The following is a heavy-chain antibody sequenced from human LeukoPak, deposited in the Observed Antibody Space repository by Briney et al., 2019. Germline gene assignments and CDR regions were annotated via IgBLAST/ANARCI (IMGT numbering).Heavy chain of an antibody. D-gene: IGHD4-17*01. Sequence: PSGTLSLTCVVSGGSISSTNWWGWIRQPPGKGLEWIGEINHSGSTNYNPSLKSRVTISVDTSKNQFSLKLSSVTAADTAVYYCARVTTVTTSDYWGQGTLVTVSS. CDR1: GGSISSTNW. J-gene: IGHJ4*02. V-gene: IGHV4-4*02. CDR3: ARVTTVTTSDY. CDR2: INHSGST.